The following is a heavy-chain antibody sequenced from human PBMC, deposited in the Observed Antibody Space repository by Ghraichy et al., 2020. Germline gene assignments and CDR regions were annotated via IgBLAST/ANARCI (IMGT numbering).Heavy chain of an antibody. D-gene: IGHD2-15*01. CDR2: MNPNSGNS. Sequence: SVKVSCKASGYLFTSFDINWVRQATGQGPEWKGWMNPNSGNSGYAQKFQGRVTMTRDTSIGTAYMELSSLTSEDTAVYYCARGSVSENCSGGSCYKPDYWGQGTLITVSS. CDR1: GYLFTSFD. J-gene: IGHJ4*02. CDR3: ARGSVSENCSGGSCYKPDY. V-gene: IGHV1-8*01.